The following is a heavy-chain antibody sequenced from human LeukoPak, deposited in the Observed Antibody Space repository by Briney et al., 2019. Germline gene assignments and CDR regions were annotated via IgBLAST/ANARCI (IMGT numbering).Heavy chain of an antibody. CDR1: GYTFTGYY. J-gene: IGHJ4*02. D-gene: IGHD1-26*01. CDR2: INPSGGST. V-gene: IGHV1-46*01. Sequence: ASVKVSCKASGYTFTGYYMHWVRQAPGQGLEWMGIINPSGGSTSYAQKFQGRVTMTRDTSTSTVYMELSSLRSEDTAVYYCATGGVGALGVDYWGQGTLVTVSS. CDR3: ATGGVGALGVDY.